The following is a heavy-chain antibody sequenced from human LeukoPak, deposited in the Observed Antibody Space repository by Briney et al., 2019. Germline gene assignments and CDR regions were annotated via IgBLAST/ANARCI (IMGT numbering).Heavy chain of an antibody. Sequence: PGGSLRLSCAASGFTLSDYYMSWIRQAPGKGLEWVSYISSSGSTIFYADSVKGRFTVSRDNAKNSLYLQMNSLRAEDTTVYYCARVKAFGSARLDYWGQGTVVTVSS. CDR3: ARVKAFGSARLDY. D-gene: IGHD6-6*01. CDR1: GFTLSDYY. V-gene: IGHV3-11*04. CDR2: ISSSGSTI. J-gene: IGHJ4*02.